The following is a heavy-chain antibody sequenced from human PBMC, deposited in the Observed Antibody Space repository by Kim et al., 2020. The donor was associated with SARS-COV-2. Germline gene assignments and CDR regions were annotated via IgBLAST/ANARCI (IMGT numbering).Heavy chain of an antibody. Sequence: GGSLRLSCAASGFTFKDFYMTWVRQAPGKGLEWLSYIRDSGTTVFYADSLRGRFTISRDNARNSLYLQLNNLRAEDTAVYYCARVKLWDYYYYMDVWGKGRTVTVSS. V-gene: IGHV3-11*01. D-gene: IGHD2-21*01. J-gene: IGHJ6*03. CDR3: ARVKLWDYYYYMDV. CDR1: GFTFKDFY. CDR2: IRDSGTTV.